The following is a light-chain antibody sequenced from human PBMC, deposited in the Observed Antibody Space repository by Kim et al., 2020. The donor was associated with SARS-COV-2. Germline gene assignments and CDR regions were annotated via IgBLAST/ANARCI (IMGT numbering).Light chain of an antibody. CDR3: SSYTSSSTWV. J-gene: IGLJ3*02. Sequence: GQSSTIPCTATSSDVGGYNSVSWYQQHPGKAPKLMIYDVSKRPSGVSNRFSGSKSGNTASLTISGLQAEDEADYYCSSYTSSSTWVFGGGTKLTVL. CDR2: DVS. CDR1: SSDVGGYNS. V-gene: IGLV2-14*04.